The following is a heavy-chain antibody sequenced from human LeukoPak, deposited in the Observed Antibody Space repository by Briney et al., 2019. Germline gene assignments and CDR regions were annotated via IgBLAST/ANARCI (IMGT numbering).Heavy chain of an antibody. J-gene: IGHJ4*02. CDR3: ASYSGYDKTFDY. V-gene: IGHV4-59*01. Sequence: PSETLSLTCTVSGGSISSYYWSWSRQPPGKGVGWIGYIYYSGSTNYNPSLKSRVTISVDPSKNQFSLKLSSVTAADTAVYYCASYSGYDKTFDYWGQGTLVTVSS. D-gene: IGHD5-12*01. CDR2: IYYSGST. CDR1: GGSISSYY.